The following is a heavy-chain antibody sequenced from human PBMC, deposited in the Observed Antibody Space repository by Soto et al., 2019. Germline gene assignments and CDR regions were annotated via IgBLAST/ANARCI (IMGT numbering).Heavy chain of an antibody. J-gene: IGHJ4*02. D-gene: IGHD1-26*01. CDR2: IYSDDTT. Sequence: GGSLRLSSAVSGFNVGNNYMNWVRQAPGKGLEWVSVIYSDDTTFYADSVKGRFTISRHNSKNTLYLQMNSLRAEDTAVYYCAREGGYYHYFDYWGQGALVTVPQ. V-gene: IGHV3-53*04. CDR3: AREGGYYHYFDY. CDR1: GFNVGNNY.